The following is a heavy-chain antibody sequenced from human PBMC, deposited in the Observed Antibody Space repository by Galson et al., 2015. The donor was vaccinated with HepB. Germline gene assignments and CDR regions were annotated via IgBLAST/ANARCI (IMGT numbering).Heavy chain of an antibody. V-gene: IGHV4-61*01. Sequence: ETLSLTCTVSGDSVSSGSYYWSWIRQPPGKGLEWIGYIYNSGSTNYNPSLKSRVTMSVDTSKNQFSLKLSSVTAADTAVYYCARLAPRGYGEEFDYWGQGTLVTVSS. D-gene: IGHD4-17*01. CDR3: ARLAPRGYGEEFDY. J-gene: IGHJ4*02. CDR1: GDSVSSGSYY. CDR2: IYNSGST.